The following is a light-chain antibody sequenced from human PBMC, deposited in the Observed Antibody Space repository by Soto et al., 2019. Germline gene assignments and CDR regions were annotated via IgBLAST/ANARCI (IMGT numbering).Light chain of an antibody. CDR1: SSDVGGYNY. CDR2: EVS. J-gene: IGLJ1*01. CDR3: SSYAGSNLYV. Sequence: QSVLTQPPSASWSPGQSVTISCTGTSSDVGGYNYVSWYQQHPGKAPKLMIYEVSKRPSGVPDRFSGSKSGNTASLTVSGLQAEDEADYYCSSYAGSNLYVFGTGTKVSVL. V-gene: IGLV2-8*01.